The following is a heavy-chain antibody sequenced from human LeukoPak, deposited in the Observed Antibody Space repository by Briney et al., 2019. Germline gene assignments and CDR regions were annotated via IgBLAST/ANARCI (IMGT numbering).Heavy chain of an antibody. CDR1: GGSISSGGYY. D-gene: IGHD6-13*01. V-gene: IGHV4-30-2*01. CDR2: IYHSGST. Sequence: PSETLSLTCTVSGGSISSGGYYWSWIRQPPGKGLEWIGYIYHSGSTYYNPSLKSRVTISVDRFKNQFSLKLGSVTAADTAVYYCARGGSSWFDYWGQGTLVTVSS. J-gene: IGHJ4*02. CDR3: ARGGSSWFDY.